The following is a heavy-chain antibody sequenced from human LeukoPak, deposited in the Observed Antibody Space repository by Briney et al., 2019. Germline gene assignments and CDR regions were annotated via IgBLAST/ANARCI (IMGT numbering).Heavy chain of an antibody. J-gene: IGHJ2*01. Sequence: GGSLRLSCAASGFTFSSYGMHWVRQAPGKGLEWVAFIRYDGSNKYYADSVKGRFTISRDNAKNSLYLQMNSLRVEDTAAYYCARTQTRGSWNFDLWGRGTLVTVSS. V-gene: IGHV3-30*02. CDR1: GFTFSSYG. CDR2: IRYDGSNK. D-gene: IGHD1-14*01. CDR3: ARTQTRGSWNFDL.